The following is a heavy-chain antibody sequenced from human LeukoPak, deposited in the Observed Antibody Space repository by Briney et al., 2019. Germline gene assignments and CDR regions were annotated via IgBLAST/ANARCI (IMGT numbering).Heavy chain of an antibody. D-gene: IGHD5-12*01. CDR3: AATSWGGYAFDI. V-gene: IGHV3-23*01. Sequence: GGSLRLSCAASGFTFSSYAMSWVRQAPGKGLEWVSAISGSGGSTCYADSVKGRFTISRDNSKNTLYLQMNSLRAEDTAVYYCAATSWGGYAFDIWGQGTMVTVSS. CDR1: GFTFSSYA. J-gene: IGHJ3*02. CDR2: ISGSGGST.